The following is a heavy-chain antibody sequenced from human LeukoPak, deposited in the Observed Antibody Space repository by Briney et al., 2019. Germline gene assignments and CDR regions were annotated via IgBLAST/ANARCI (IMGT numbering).Heavy chain of an antibody. CDR3: ARVADSSGWFGDYFDN. CDR1: GASFASTFSY. J-gene: IGHJ4*02. CDR2: IYHSGIT. V-gene: IGHV4-39*02. D-gene: IGHD6-19*01. Sequence: SETLSLTSAVSGASFASTFSYCGWARHPPGKGLEWIGNIYHSGITYYTSSLRSRVTISVDTTKNLFSLNLTSVTGAATAVYFCARVADSSGWFGDYFDNWGLGTLVTVSS.